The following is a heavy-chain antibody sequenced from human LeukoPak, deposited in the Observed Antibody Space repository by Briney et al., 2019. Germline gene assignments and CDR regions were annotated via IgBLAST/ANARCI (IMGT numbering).Heavy chain of an antibody. CDR2: ISGIGSTI. CDR3: ARYPSRYCTSTSCYLVH. V-gene: IGHV3-48*03. D-gene: IGHD2-2*01. CDR1: GFTFSSYE. J-gene: IGHJ5*02. Sequence: GGSLRLSCAASGFTFSSYEMNWVRQAPGKGLEWVSYISGIGSTIYYADSVKGRFTISRDNAKNSLYLQMHSLRAEDTAVYYCARYPSRYCTSTSCYLVHWGQGALATVSS.